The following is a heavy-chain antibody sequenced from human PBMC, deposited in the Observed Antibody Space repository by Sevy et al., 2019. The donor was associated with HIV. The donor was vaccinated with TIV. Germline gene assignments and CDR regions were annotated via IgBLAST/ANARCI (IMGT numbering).Heavy chain of an antibody. V-gene: IGHV3-23*01. D-gene: IGHD2-8*01. J-gene: IGHJ4*02. CDR3: AREGCTKPHDY. CDR1: GFTFSKYS. Sequence: GGSLRRSCAASGFTFSKYSMSWVRQPPGKGLEWVSTLSFGCGEINYADSVQGRFTISRDNSKSSVYLQMNNLRPEDTAVYYCAREGCTKPHDYWGQGTLVTVSS. CDR2: LSFGCGEI.